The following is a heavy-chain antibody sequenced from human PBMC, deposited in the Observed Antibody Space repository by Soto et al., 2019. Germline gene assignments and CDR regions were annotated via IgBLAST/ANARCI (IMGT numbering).Heavy chain of an antibody. J-gene: IGHJ4*02. CDR3: ARGVHYDSSGYYYFY. CDR1: GGTFSTYA. CDR2: IIPLFGTA. D-gene: IGHD3-22*01. Sequence: QVQLVQSGAEVKKPGSLVKVSCKASGGTFSTYAIDWVRQAPGQGLEWMGGIIPLFGTAKYAQNFQGRITITADESTNTAYMELRSLRSQDTAVYYCARGVHYDSSGYYYFYWGQGTLVTVSS. V-gene: IGHV1-69*01.